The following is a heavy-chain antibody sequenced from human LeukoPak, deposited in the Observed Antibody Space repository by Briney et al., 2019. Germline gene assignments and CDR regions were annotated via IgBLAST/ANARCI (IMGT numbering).Heavy chain of an antibody. CDR3: ARDTGYNTFDY. CDR2: INSDGSTT. Sequence: GGSLRLSCAASGFTFGSHWMHWVRQAPGKGLVWVSRINSDGSTTTYADSVKGRFTISRDNANNTLYLQMSSLRAEDTAVYYCARDTGYNTFDYWGQGTLVTVSS. CDR1: GFTFGSHW. V-gene: IGHV3-74*01. D-gene: IGHD5-24*01. J-gene: IGHJ4*02.